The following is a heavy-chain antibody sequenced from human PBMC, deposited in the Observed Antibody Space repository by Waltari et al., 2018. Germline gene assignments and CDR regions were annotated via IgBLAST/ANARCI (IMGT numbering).Heavy chain of an antibody. D-gene: IGHD2-21*01. J-gene: IGHJ4*02. V-gene: IGHV3-23*01. CDR1: GFTFRNYD. CDR2: ISTGGGIT. CDR3: AKPESYPMTLVINAYFDY. Sequence: EVQLLESGGALVQPGESLRLSCAASGFTFRNYDMTWVRQAPGKGLELVAHISTGGGITYYADSVKGRFTISRDNSKNTLYLQMNGLRAEDTAVYYCAKPESYPMTLVINAYFDYWGQGTLVTVSS.